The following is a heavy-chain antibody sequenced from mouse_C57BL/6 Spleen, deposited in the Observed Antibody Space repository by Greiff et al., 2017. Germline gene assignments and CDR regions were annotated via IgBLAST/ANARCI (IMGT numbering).Heavy chain of an antibody. J-gene: IGHJ2*01. CDR1: GFNIKDDY. CDR2: IDPENGDT. V-gene: IGHV14-4*01. D-gene: IGHD2-4*01. CDR3: TKGRVYDYDSYFDY. Sequence: EVKLQESGAELVRPGASVKLSCTASGFNIKDDYMHWVKQRPEQGLEWIGWIDPENGDTEYASKFQGKATITADTYSNTAYLQLSSLTSEDTAVYYCTKGRVYDYDSYFDYWGQGTTLTVSS.